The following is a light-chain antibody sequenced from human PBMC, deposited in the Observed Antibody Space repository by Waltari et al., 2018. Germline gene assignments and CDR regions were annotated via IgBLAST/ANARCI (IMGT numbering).Light chain of an antibody. V-gene: IGLV3-19*01. CDR2: GKN. Sequence: SEPPQDPAVSVALGQTVRITCQGDNPRTCYVSWFQQTPGQAPALVIYGKNNRPSGIPDRFSASSSGSTASLTIIGAQAEDEADYYCHSRDSSGDVLIGGGTKLTVL. CDR1: NPRTCY. CDR3: HSRDSSGDVL. J-gene: IGLJ2*01.